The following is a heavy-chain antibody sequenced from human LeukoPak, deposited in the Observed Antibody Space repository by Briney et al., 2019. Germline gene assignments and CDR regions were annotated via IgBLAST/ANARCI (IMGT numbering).Heavy chain of an antibody. V-gene: IGHV4-59*12. CDR1: GGSISSYY. CDR3: ARDLRSYYYDGSGRD. D-gene: IGHD3-22*01. J-gene: IGHJ4*02. CDR2: IYYSGST. Sequence: PSETLSLTCTVSGGSISSYYWSWIRQPPGKGLEWVGYIYYSGSTTYNPSLKSRVTMSVDTSKNQFSLRLSSVTAADTAVYYCARDLRSYYYDGSGRDWGQGTLVTVSS.